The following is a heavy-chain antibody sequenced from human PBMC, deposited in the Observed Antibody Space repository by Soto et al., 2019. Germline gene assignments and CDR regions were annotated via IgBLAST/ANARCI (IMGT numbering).Heavy chain of an antibody. CDR2: ISSSGSTI. D-gene: IGHD2-2*02. J-gene: IGHJ6*02. CDR3: ARDFGRYCSSTSCYKDYYYYGMDV. Sequence: GGSLRISCAAPGFTFSDYYMSWIRQAPGKGLEWVSYISSSGSTIYYADSVKGRFTISRDNAKNSLYLQMNSLRAEDTAVYYCARDFGRYCSSTSCYKDYYYYGMDVWGQGTTVTVSS. CDR1: GFTFSDYY. V-gene: IGHV3-11*01.